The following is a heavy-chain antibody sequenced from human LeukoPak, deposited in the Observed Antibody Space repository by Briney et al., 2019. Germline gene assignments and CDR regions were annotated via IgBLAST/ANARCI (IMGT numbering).Heavy chain of an antibody. V-gene: IGHV3-30-3*01. CDR1: GFTFSSYA. J-gene: IGHJ4*02. D-gene: IGHD2-15*01. CDR3: ASTLGYCSGGSCQGGSY. CDR2: ISYDGSNK. Sequence: GSLRLSCAASGFTFSSYAMHWVRPAPGKGLEWVAVISYDGSNKYYADSVKGRFTISRDNSKNTLYLQMNSLRAEDTAVYYCASTLGYCSGGSCQGGSYWGQGTLVTVSS.